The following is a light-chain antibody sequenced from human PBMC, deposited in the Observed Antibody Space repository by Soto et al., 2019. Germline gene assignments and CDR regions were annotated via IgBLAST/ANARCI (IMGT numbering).Light chain of an antibody. Sequence: QSVLTQSPSASASLGASVKLTCTLSSGHSSYAIAWHQQQPEKGPRYLMKLNSDGSHSKGDGIPDRFSGSSSGAERYLTISRLQSEDEADYYCQTWCTGSHYVSGTVTTHTVL. J-gene: IGLJ1*01. CDR2: LNSDGSH. CDR1: SGHSSYA. CDR3: QTWCTGSHYV. V-gene: IGLV4-69*01.